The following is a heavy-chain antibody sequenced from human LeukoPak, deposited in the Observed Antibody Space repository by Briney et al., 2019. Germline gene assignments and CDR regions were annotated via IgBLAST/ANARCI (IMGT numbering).Heavy chain of an antibody. CDR2: ISSRSNSV. V-gene: IGHV3-48*01. J-gene: IGHJ4*02. CDR3: ARDLNNPYSGSYYSLDY. CDR1: GFTFSNYA. Sequence: PGGSLRLSCAASGFTFSNYAMNWVRQAPGKGLEWVSYISSRSNSVYYAHSVKGRFTISRDNARNSLYLQMNSLRAEDTAVYYCARDLNNPYSGSYYSLDYWGQGTLVTVSS. D-gene: IGHD1-26*01.